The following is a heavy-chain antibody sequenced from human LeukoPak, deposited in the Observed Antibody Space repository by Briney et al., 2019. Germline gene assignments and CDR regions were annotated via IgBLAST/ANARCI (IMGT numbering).Heavy chain of an antibody. V-gene: IGHV4-34*01. CDR2: IDHSGST. CDR1: GGSFSGYY. J-gene: IGHJ6*03. Sequence: SETLSLTCAVYGGSFSGYYRSWIRQPPGKGLEWIGEIDHSGSTNYNPSLKSRVTISVDTSKNQFSLKLSSVTAADTAVYYCARGAPPFYYYMDVWGKGTTVTVSS. CDR3: ARGAPPFYYYMDV.